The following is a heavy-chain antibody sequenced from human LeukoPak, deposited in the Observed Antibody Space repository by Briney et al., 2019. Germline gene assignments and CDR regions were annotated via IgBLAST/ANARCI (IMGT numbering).Heavy chain of an antibody. CDR3: ARVDSGGYLNNWFDP. CDR1: GGSISSSSYY. J-gene: IGHJ5*02. Sequence: SETLSLTCTVSGGSISSSSYYWGWIRQPPGKGLEWIGSIYYSGSTYYNPSLKSRVTISVDTSKNQFSLKLSSVTAADTAVYYCARVDSGGYLNNWFDPWGQGTLVTVSS. D-gene: IGHD3-22*01. V-gene: IGHV4-39*07. CDR2: IYYSGST.